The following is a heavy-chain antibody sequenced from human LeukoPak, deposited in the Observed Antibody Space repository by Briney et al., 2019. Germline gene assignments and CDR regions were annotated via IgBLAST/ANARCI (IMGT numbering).Heavy chain of an antibody. V-gene: IGHV3-23*01. D-gene: IGHD3-9*01. J-gene: IGHJ4*02. CDR1: GFTFSSYA. Sequence: PGGSLRLPCAASGFTFSSYAMSWVRQAPGKGLEWVSAISGSGGSTYYADSVKGRFTISRDNSKNTLYLQMNSLRAEDTAVYYCAKDGGFAYDILTGYYYFDYWGQGTLVTVSS. CDR3: AKDGGFAYDILTGYYYFDY. CDR2: ISGSGGST.